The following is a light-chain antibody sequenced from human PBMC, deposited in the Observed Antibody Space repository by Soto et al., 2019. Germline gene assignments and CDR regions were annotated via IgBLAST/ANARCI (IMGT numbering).Light chain of an antibody. CDR1: QSISIN. Sequence: EIVLTQSPGTLSVSPGDRVTLSCRASQSISINLAWYQHKPGQAPRLLIHGASTRATGVPARISGSGSGTEFTLTISSLQSEDFAVYYCQQFRNWAWTFGQGTKVDIK. J-gene: IGKJ1*01. CDR3: QQFRNWAWT. CDR2: GAS. V-gene: IGKV3D-15*01.